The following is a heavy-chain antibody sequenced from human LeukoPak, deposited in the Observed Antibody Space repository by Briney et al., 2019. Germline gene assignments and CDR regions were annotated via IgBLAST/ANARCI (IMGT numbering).Heavy chain of an antibody. CDR3: ARVSIAARLNYYYGMDV. CDR2: IIPIFGTA. J-gene: IGHJ6*02. V-gene: IGHV1-69*13. D-gene: IGHD6-6*01. CDR1: GGSFGRYA. Sequence: ASVKVSCKAPGGSFGRYAIHWVRQAPGQGLEWMGGIIPIFGTANYAQKFQGRVTITADESTSTAYMELSSLRSEDTAVYYCARVSIAARLNYYYGMDVWGQGTTVTVSS.